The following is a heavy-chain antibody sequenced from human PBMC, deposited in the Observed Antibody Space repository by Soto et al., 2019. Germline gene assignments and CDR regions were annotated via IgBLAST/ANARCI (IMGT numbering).Heavy chain of an antibody. Sequence: GGSLRLSCAASGFTFSSSAMSWVRQAPGKGLEWVSAISGSGGSTYYADTVKGRFTVSRDNSKNTLYLQVNSLRAEDTAVYYCARSGYYYPLDFDHWGQGNLVTVSS. D-gene: IGHD3-22*01. V-gene: IGHV3-23*01. CDR1: GFTFSSSA. CDR3: ARSGYYYPLDFDH. CDR2: ISGSGGST. J-gene: IGHJ4*02.